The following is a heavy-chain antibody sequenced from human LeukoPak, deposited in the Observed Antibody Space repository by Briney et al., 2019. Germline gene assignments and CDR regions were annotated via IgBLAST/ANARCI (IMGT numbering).Heavy chain of an antibody. V-gene: IGHV1-2*04. J-gene: IGHJ4*02. Sequence: ASVKVSCKASGYTFTGYYMHWVRQAPGQGLGWMGWINPNSGGTNYAQKFQGWVTMTRDTSISTAYMELSRLRSDDTAVYYCARGYYYGSGTTTMGYWGQGTLVTVSS. CDR3: ARGYYYGSGTTTMGY. CDR2: INPNSGGT. CDR1: GYTFTGYY. D-gene: IGHD3-10*01.